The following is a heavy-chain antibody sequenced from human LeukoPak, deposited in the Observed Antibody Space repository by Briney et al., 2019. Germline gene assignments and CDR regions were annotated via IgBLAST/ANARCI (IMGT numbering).Heavy chain of an antibody. CDR3: ATYAGYYDSSGSLKFYFNY. J-gene: IGHJ4*02. D-gene: IGHD3-22*01. V-gene: IGHV3-15*01. CDR1: GFTFSSYA. CDR2: IKSKGSGGTA. Sequence: KSGGSLRLSCAASGFTFSSYAMSWVRQAPGKGLEWVGHIKSKGSGGTADYAAPVKGRFTISRDDSKNTQHLQMNSLKTEDTAVYYCATYAGYYDSSGSLKFYFNYWGQGTLVTVSS.